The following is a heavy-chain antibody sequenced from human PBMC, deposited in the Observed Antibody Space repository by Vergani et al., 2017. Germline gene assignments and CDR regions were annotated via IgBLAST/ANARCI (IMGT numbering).Heavy chain of an antibody. D-gene: IGHD6-19*01. J-gene: IGHJ4*02. Sequence: EVQLVESGGGLVKPGGSLRLSCAASGFTFSSYSMNWVRQAPGKGLEWVSSISSSSSYIYYADSVKGRFTISRDNAKNSLYLQMNSLRAEDTAVYYCAGEQWLSPYYFDYWGQGTLVTVSS. CDR3: AGEQWLSPYYFDY. CDR2: ISSSSSYI. CDR1: GFTFSSYS. V-gene: IGHV3-21*01.